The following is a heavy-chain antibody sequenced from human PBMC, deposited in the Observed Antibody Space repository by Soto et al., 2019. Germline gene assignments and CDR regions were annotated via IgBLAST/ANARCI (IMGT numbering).Heavy chain of an antibody. V-gene: IGHV3-21*01. J-gene: IGHJ6*02. D-gene: IGHD3-9*01. CDR3: ARGGADYDISTGYYNYYYHGMGV. Sequence: EVQLVESGGGLVKPGGSLRLSCAASGFSFRSYSMNWVRQAPGKGLEWVSSISTSSRAIYYADSVKGRFTISRDNAKNSLYLQMNSLTAEDTAVFYCARGGADYDISTGYYNYYYHGMGVWGPWTTVTVSS. CDR1: GFSFRSYS. CDR2: ISTSSRAI.